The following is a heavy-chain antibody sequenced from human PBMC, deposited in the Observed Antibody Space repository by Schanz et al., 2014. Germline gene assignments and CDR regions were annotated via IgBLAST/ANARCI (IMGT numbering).Heavy chain of an antibody. CDR2: ISSSSSTI. Sequence: VQLVESGGGVVQPGTSLRLSCAVSGFTVNTNYMSWVRQAPGKGLEWVSYISSSSSTIYYADSLKGRFTISRDNAKNSLYLQMNSLTDEDTAVYYCAREVGFIVGATLDYWGQGTLVTVSS. CDR1: GFTVNTNY. D-gene: IGHD1-26*01. J-gene: IGHJ4*02. V-gene: IGHV3-48*02. CDR3: AREVGFIVGATLDY.